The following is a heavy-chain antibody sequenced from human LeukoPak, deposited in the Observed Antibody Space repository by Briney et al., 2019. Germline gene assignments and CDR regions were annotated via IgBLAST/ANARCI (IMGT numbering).Heavy chain of an antibody. CDR1: GYSINSGYY. CDR3: TRGGGGSGTYYEYYFDY. Sequence: SETLSLTCTVSGYSINSGYYWGWIRQPPGKGLEWIGNIYHSERTHYNPSLKSRVTISVDTSKNQFSLKLSSVTAADTAVYYCTRGGGGSGTYYEYYFDYWGQGTLVTVSS. J-gene: IGHJ4*02. V-gene: IGHV4-38-2*02. D-gene: IGHD3-10*01. CDR2: IYHSERT.